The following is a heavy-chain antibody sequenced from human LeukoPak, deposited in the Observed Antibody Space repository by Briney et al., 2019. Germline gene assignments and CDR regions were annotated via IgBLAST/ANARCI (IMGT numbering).Heavy chain of an antibody. J-gene: IGHJ6*03. Sequence: ASVKVSCKASGYTFTSYGIIWVRQAPGQGLEWMGWISAYNGNTNYAQKLQGRVTMTTDTSTSTAYMELRSLRSDDTAVYYCASLGGTNPYYYYYMDVWGKGTTVTVSS. D-gene: IGHD2-2*01. CDR2: ISAYNGNT. V-gene: IGHV1-18*01. CDR1: GYTFTSYG. CDR3: ASLGGTNPYYYYYMDV.